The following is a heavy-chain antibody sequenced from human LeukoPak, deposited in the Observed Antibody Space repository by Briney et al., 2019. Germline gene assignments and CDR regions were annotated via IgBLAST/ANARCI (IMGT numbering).Heavy chain of an antibody. V-gene: IGHV3-23*01. Sequence: PGGSLRLSCAASGFTFSSSAMSWVRQAPGKGLEWVSTISGSGDRTYYADSVKGRFTISRDNSKNTLFLHMNSLRAEDTAVYSCAKSNGYGLIDIWGQGTMVTVSS. CDR3: AKSNGYGLIDI. J-gene: IGHJ3*02. D-gene: IGHD3-10*01. CDR1: GFTFSSSA. CDR2: ISGSGDRT.